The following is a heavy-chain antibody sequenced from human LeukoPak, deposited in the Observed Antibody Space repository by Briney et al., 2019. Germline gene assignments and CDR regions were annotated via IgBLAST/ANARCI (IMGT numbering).Heavy chain of an antibody. CDR1: GFTFSSYA. CDR2: IRYDGGNK. D-gene: IGHD3-10*01. CDR3: VKDGEYYGSGSVGWFDP. J-gene: IGHJ5*02. V-gene: IGHV3-30*02. Sequence: GGSLRLSCAASGFTFSSYAMHWVRQAPGKGLEWVAYIRYDGGNKYYADSVKGRFTISRDNSKNMLYLQMNSLRPEDTAVYYCVKDGEYYGSGSVGWFDPWGQGTLVTVSS.